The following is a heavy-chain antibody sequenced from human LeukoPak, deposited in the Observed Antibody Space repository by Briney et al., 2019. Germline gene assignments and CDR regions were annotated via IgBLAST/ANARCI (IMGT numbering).Heavy chain of an antibody. D-gene: IGHD1-26*01. CDR1: GFTFSTYS. CDR3: ARDRVVGTTRTFDY. J-gene: IGHJ4*02. Sequence: PGGSLRLSCAASGFTFSTYSMNWVRQAPGKGLEWVSYISSSSSTIYYADSVKGRFTISRDNAKNSLYLQMSSLRDEDTAVYYCARDRVVGTTRTFDYWGQGTLVTVSS. V-gene: IGHV3-48*02. CDR2: ISSSSSTI.